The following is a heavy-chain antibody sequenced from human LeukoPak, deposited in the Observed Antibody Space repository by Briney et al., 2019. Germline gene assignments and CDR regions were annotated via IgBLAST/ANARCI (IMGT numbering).Heavy chain of an antibody. D-gene: IGHD2-21*02. CDR3: AKDGDLPVVVTEGFFDY. CDR2: ISGSGDST. J-gene: IGHJ4*02. Sequence: PSETLSLTCTVSGSSISSSSYYWGWIRQPPGKGLEWVSAISGSGDSTYYADSVKGRFTISRDNSKNTLYLQMNSLRAEDTAIYYCAKDGDLPVVVTEGFFDYWGQGSLVTVSA. CDR1: GSSISSSSYY. V-gene: IGHV3-23*01.